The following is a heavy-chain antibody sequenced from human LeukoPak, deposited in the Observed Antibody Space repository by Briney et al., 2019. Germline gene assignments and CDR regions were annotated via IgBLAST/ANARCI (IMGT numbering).Heavy chain of an antibody. V-gene: IGHV3-21*06. D-gene: IGHD1-14*01. J-gene: IGHJ4*02. CDR3: ATETNGRHYDY. CDR1: GLTFSTSG. Sequence: GGSLRLSCTASGLTFSTSGFNWVRQAPGKGQEWVASIGPTGSDRYHADSIKGRFTISRDNANNFLYLQMNSLRAEDTAVYYCATETNGRHYDYWGQGTLLTVSS. CDR2: IGPTGSDR.